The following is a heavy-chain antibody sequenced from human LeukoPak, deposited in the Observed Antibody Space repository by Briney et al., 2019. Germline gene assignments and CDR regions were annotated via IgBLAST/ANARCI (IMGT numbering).Heavy chain of an antibody. CDR3: AKAHDSSGYWFY. D-gene: IGHD3-22*01. CDR1: GFTFSSYA. Sequence: GGSLRLSCAASGFTFSSYAMSWVRQAPGKGLEGVSAISGSGGSTYYADSVKGRFTISRDNSKTPLYLQMNSLRAEDTAVYYCAKAHDSSGYWFYWGQGTLVTVSS. J-gene: IGHJ4*02. CDR2: ISGSGGST. V-gene: IGHV3-23*01.